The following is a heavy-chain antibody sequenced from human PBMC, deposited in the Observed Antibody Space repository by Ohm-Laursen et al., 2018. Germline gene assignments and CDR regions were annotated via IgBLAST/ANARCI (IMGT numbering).Heavy chain of an antibody. CDR3: TRDGGPDFGGYSDS. CDR1: GFIITDYS. Sequence: GSLRLSCSATGFIITDYSMTWVRQAPGKGLEWVSSISAGRLIMYYSDSVTGRFTVSRDNAGNLLSLHMNGLRADDTAVYYCTRDGGPDFGGYSDSWGQGTRVTVSS. V-gene: IGHV3-11*01. D-gene: IGHD3-16*01. CDR2: ISAGRLIM. J-gene: IGHJ4*02.